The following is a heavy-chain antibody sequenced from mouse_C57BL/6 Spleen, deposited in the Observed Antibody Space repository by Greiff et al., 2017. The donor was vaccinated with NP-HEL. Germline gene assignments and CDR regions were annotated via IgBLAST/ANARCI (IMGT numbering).Heavy chain of an antibody. CDR2: IDPNSGGT. Sequence: QVQLQHPGAELVKPGASVKLSCKASGYTFTSYWMHWVKQRPGRGLEWIGRIDPNSGGTKYNEKFKSKATLTVDKPSSTAYMQLSSLTAEDSAVYYCARDYDYDRQFLYAMDYWGKGTSVTVSS. V-gene: IGHV1-72*01. J-gene: IGHJ4*01. CDR3: ARDYDYDRQFLYAMDY. D-gene: IGHD2-4*01. CDR1: GYTFTSYW.